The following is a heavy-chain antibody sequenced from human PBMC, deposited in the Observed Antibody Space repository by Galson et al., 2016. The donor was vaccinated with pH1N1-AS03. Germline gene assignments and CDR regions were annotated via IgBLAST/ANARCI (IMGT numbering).Heavy chain of an antibody. Sequence: ETLSLTCTVSSGSISSYSWNWIRQPPGKGLEWIGSIYSIGGTNNNPSLESRITISVETSKNQFSLKLRSVTAADTAVYYCARATAVGPPYFDYWGQGTVATVSS. CDR2: IYSIGGT. D-gene: IGHD6-13*01. CDR1: SGSISSYS. CDR3: ARATAVGPPYFDY. J-gene: IGHJ4*02. V-gene: IGHV4-59*01.